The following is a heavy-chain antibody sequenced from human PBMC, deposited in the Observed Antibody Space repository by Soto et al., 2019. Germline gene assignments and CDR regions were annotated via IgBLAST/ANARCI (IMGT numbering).Heavy chain of an antibody. Sequence: ASVKVSCKASGYTFTSYYMHWVRQAPGQGLEWMGIINPSGGSTSYAQKFQGRVTMTRDTSTSTVYMELSSLRSEDTAVYYCAREGGGIAAAGIDAFDIWGQGTMVTVSS. D-gene: IGHD6-13*01. CDR2: INPSGGST. CDR3: AREGGGIAAAGIDAFDI. J-gene: IGHJ3*02. CDR1: GYTFTSYY. V-gene: IGHV1-46*01.